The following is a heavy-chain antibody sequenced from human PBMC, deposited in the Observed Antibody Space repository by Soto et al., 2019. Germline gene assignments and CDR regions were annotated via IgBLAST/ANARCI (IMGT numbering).Heavy chain of an antibody. CDR3: ARPMTKATPHLYYYYGMDV. CDR2: ITPIFGTA. Sequence: QVQLVQSGAEVRRPGSSVRVSCKASGGTFSSSTISWVRQAPGQGLEWVGGITPIFGTANYAQKFQGRVTITADESTSTAYMELSSLRSEDTAVYYCARPMTKATPHLYYYYGMDVWGQGTTVTVSS. CDR1: GGTFSSST. J-gene: IGHJ6*02. V-gene: IGHV1-69*01.